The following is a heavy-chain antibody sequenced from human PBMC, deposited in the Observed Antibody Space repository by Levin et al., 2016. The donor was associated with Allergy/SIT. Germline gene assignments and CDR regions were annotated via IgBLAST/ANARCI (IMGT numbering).Heavy chain of an antibody. D-gene: IGHD3-9*01. CDR3: ARVSTYDILTGPSDY. Sequence: GESLKISCVASGFTFSDYYMSWIRQAPGKGLEWVSYIIGSSVYTNYADSVRGRFTISRDNAKNSLYLQMDSLRDEDTGVYYCARVSTYDILTGPSDYWGQGTLVTVSS. J-gene: IGHJ4*02. V-gene: IGHV3-11*06. CDR2: IIGSSVYT. CDR1: GFTFSDYY.